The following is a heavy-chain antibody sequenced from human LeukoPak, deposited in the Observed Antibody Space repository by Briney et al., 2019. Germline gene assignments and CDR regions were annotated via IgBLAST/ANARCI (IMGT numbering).Heavy chain of an antibody. V-gene: IGHV3-48*01. CDR3: ARVSYGDFDP. D-gene: IGHD5-18*01. CDR1: GFTFSSYS. CDR2: IISSSSTI. Sequence: GGPLRLSCAASGFTFSSYSMNWFRQAPGKGLEWFSYIISSSSTIYYADSVKGRFTISRDNAKNSLYLQMNSLRAEDTAVYYCARVSYGDFDPWGQGTLVTVSS. J-gene: IGHJ5*02.